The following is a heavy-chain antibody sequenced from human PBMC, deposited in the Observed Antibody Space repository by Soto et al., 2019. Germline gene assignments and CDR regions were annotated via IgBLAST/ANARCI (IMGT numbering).Heavy chain of an antibody. J-gene: IGHJ4*02. CDR2: IKSKTDGGTT. CDR3: ATDGALGSSWDY. CDR1: GFTFSNAR. D-gene: IGHD6-13*01. V-gene: IGHV3-15*07. Sequence: EVQLVESGGDLVKPGGSLRLSCVASGFTFSNARMNWVRHAPGKGLEWVGRIKSKTDGGTTDDAAFVKGRFTISRDDSKNTLSLQMNSLKTEDTAVYYCATDGALGSSWDYWGQGTLVTVSS.